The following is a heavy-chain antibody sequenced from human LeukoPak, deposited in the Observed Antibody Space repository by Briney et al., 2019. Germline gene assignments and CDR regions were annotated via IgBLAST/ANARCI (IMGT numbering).Heavy chain of an antibody. D-gene: IGHD6-13*01. CDR3: ARGQQLNNYYFDY. Sequence: GGSLRLSCAASGFTFSSYEMNWVRQAPGKGLEWVSYISSSGSTIYYADSVKGRFTISRDNAKNSLYLQMNSLRAEDTAVYYCARGQQLNNYYFDYWGQGTLVTVSS. CDR2: ISSSGSTI. V-gene: IGHV3-48*03. J-gene: IGHJ4*02. CDR1: GFTFSSYE.